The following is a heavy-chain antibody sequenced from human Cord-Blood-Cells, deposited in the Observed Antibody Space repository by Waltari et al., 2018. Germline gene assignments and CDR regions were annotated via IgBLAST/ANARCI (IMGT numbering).Heavy chain of an antibody. CDR3: ARNSGSYIDY. J-gene: IGHJ4*02. D-gene: IGHD1-26*01. V-gene: IGHV3-7*01. CDR2: IKQDGSEK. CDR1: GFTFRSLW. Sequence: EVQLVESGGGLVQPGGSLSLSCAAPGFTFRSLWMSWVRQAPGKGLEWVANIKQDGSEKYYVDSVKGRFTISRDNAKNSLYLQMNSLRAEDTAVYYCARNSGSYIDYWGQGTLVTVSS.